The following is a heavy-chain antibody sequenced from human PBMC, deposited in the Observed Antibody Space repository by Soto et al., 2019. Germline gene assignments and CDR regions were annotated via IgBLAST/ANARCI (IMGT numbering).Heavy chain of an antibody. CDR2: INAGNGNT. D-gene: IGHD3-9*01. Sequence: ASVKVSCKASGYTFTSYAMHWVRQAPGQRLEWMGWINAGNGNTKYSQKFQGRVTITRDTSASTAYMELSSLGSEDTAVYYCARWPLRYFYWFLDYWGQGTLVTVSS. CDR3: ARWPLRYFYWFLDY. V-gene: IGHV1-3*01. CDR1: GYTFTSYA. J-gene: IGHJ4*02.